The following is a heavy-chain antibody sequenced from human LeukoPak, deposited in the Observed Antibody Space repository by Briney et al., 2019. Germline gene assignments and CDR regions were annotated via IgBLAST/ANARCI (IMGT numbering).Heavy chain of an antibody. CDR1: GFSVSGNY. J-gene: IGHJ4*02. CDR2: IKPDGSEK. CDR3: ARYPASPVPIDY. Sequence: PGGSLRLSCAASGFSVSGNYMSWVRQPPGRGLEWVAHIKPDGSEKHYVDSVNGRFTISRDNAKGSLYLQMNSLRAEDTAVYYCARYPASPVPIDYWGQGTLVSVSS. V-gene: IGHV3-7*05.